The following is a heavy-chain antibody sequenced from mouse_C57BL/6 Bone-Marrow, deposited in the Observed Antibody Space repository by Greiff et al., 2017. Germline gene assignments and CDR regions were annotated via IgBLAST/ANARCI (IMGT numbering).Heavy chain of an antibody. CDR3: ARDSAGSFDY. V-gene: IGHV1-69*01. J-gene: IGHJ2*01. CDR1: GYTFTSYW. D-gene: IGHD3-2*02. Sequence: QVQLQQPGAELVMPGASVKLSCKASGYTFTSYWMHWVKQRPGQGLEWIGEIDPSDSYTNYNQKFKGKYTLTVDKSSRTAYMQLSSLTSEDSAVYYSARDSAGSFDYWGQGTTLTVSS. CDR2: IDPSDSYT.